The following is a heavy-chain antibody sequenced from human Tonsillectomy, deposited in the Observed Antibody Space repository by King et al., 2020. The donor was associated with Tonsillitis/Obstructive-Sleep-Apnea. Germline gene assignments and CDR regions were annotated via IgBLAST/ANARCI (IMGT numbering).Heavy chain of an antibody. CDR3: ASDPEIKQWLVPWFDS. CDR1: GFTFSDYA. D-gene: IGHD6-19*01. CDR2: ISYDGSDK. Sequence: VQLVESGGGVVQPGRFLRLSCAASGFTFSDYAMHWVRQAPGKGLEWLAVISYDGSDKYYADSVKGRFTISRDNSKNTLYLQMKSLRVEDTAVYYCASDPEIKQWLVPWFDSWGQGSLVSVSS. J-gene: IGHJ5*01. V-gene: IGHV3-30*04.